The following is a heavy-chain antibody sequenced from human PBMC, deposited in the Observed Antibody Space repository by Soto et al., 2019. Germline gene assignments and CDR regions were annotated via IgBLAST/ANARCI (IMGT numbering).Heavy chain of an antibody. CDR1: GFSFDDFT. V-gene: IGHV3-43*01. D-gene: IGHD7-27*01. J-gene: IGHJ4*02. CDR3: AELGMPSN. CDR2: INWDGTAT. Sequence: EVQLVESGGVVVQPGGSLRLSCAASGFSFDDFTMHWVRQAPGKGLEWVSLINWDGTATYYTDSVKGRFTISRDNRKNSLYLQMNSLRAEDTAVYYCAELGMPSNWGQGTLVTVSS.